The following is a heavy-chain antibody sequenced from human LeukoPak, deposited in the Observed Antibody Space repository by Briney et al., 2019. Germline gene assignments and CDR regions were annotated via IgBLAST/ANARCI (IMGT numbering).Heavy chain of an antibody. J-gene: IGHJ4*02. CDR1: GFTFSKYW. CDR3: ARSGYSSGWLPDY. V-gene: IGHV3-74*01. Sequence: GGSLRLSCAASGFTFSKYWMHWVRQAPGKGLVWVSRINTDGSTTTYADSVKGRFTISRDNAKNTLSLQMNSLRVEDTAVYYCARSGYSSGWLPDYWGQGTLVTVSS. D-gene: IGHD6-19*01. CDR2: INTDGSTT.